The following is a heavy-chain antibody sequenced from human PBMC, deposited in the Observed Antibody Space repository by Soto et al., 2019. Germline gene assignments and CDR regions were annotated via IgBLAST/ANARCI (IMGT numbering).Heavy chain of an antibody. D-gene: IGHD3-22*01. J-gene: IGHJ4*02. V-gene: IGHV3-64*02. Sequence: EVQLVESGEGLVQPGGSLRLSCAASGFTFSSYAMHWVRQAPGKGLEYVSAISSNGRSTYYADSVKGRFTISRDNSKNTLYLQMGSLRAEDMAVYYCARVFYESSGYYYDYWGQGTLVTVSS. CDR2: ISSNGRST. CDR1: GFTFSSYA. CDR3: ARVFYESSGYYYDY.